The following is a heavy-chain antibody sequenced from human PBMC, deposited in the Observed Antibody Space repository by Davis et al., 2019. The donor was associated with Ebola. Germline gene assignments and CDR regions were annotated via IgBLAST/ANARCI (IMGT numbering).Heavy chain of an antibody. CDR2: INPNNGDT. CDR3: ARASPPEYNVWSRNPHYHYFTMDV. Sequence: ASVKVSCKASGYTFTNYYIHWVRQAPGQRLEWMGWINPNNGDTKLAQRFQGRVTMTRDTSIGTAYMELSRLRSDDTAVFLCARASPPEYNVWSRNPHYHYFTMDVWGQGTTVTVSS. V-gene: IGHV1-2*02. CDR1: GYTFTNYY. D-gene: IGHD2-8*01. J-gene: IGHJ6*02.